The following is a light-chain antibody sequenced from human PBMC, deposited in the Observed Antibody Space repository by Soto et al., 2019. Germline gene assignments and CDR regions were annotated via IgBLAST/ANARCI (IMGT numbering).Light chain of an antibody. CDR2: DTS. CDR3: FVMFTRVAEV. V-gene: IGLV7-46*01. J-gene: IGLJ1*01. CDR1: TGAVTSVHG. Sequence: AVVTQEPSLTVYPGVTVTLTCGSSTGAVTSVHGPHWFQQKPGQAPRTLLDDTSHKHSWTPARFSGSLLGGQAALTLSCALHEDEPYYYCFVMFTRVAEVVVTGTMPTVL.